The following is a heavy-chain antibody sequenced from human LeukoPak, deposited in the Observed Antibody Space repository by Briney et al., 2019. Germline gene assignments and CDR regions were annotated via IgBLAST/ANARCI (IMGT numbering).Heavy chain of an antibody. J-gene: IGHJ4*02. CDR3: ATARGYSGYAEYYFDY. Sequence: GASVKVSCKVSGYTLTELSMHWVRQAPGKGLEWMGGFDPEDGETIYAQKFQGRVTMTEDTSTDTAYMELSSLRSEDTAVYYCATARGYSGYAEYYFDYWGQGTLVTVSS. D-gene: IGHD5-12*01. CDR2: FDPEDGET. CDR1: GYTLTELS. V-gene: IGHV1-24*01.